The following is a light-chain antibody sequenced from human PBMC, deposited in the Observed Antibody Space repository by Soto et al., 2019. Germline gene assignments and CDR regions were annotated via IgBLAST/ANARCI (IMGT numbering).Light chain of an antibody. Sequence: QSVLTQPPSASGTPGQRVTISCSGSRSNIASNSVNWYQQLPGTAPRLLMYGNDQRPSGVPDRFAGSRSGTSASLAISGLQSEDEAEYYCQSYDSSLSGYVFGTGTQLTVL. CDR3: QSYDSSLSGYV. CDR1: RSNIASNS. J-gene: IGLJ1*01. V-gene: IGLV1-44*01. CDR2: GND.